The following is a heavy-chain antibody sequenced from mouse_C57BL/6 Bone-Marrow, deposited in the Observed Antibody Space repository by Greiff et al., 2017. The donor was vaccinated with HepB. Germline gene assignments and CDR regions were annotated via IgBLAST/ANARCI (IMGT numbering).Heavy chain of an antibody. CDR2: IDPNSGGT. CDR3: ARSGMLPFAY. V-gene: IGHV1-72*01. J-gene: IGHJ3*01. CDR1: GYTFTSYW. Sequence: QVQLQQPGAELVKPGASVKLSCKASGYTFTSYWMHWVKQRPGRGLEWIGRIDPNSGGTKYNEKFKSKATLTVDKPSSTAYMQRSSLTSEDSAVYYCARSGMLPFAYWGQGTLVTVSA.